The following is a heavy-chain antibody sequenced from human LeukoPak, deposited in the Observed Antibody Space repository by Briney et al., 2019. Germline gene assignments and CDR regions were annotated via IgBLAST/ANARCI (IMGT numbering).Heavy chain of an antibody. CDR1: GFTFSSYA. CDR2: ISGSGGST. CDR3: AKESGYSSSHTPAPDY. D-gene: IGHD6-13*01. Sequence: GGSLRLSCAASGFTFSSYAMSWVRQAPGKGLEWVSAISGSGGSTYYADSVKGRFTISRDNSKNTLYLQMNSLRAEDTAVYYCAKESGYSSSHTPAPDYWGQGTLVTVSS. J-gene: IGHJ4*02. V-gene: IGHV3-23*01.